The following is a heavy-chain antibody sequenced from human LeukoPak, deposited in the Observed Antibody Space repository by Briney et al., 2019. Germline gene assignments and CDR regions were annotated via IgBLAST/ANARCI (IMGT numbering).Heavy chain of an antibody. CDR1: GGSISSYY. Sequence: SETLSLTCTVSGGSISSYYWSWIRQPAGKGLEWIGRIHTSGSTNYNPSLKSRVTISVDKSKNQFSLKPSSVTAADTAMYFCARGRGDYFDSSGYFFDYWGQGTLVTISS. D-gene: IGHD3-22*01. J-gene: IGHJ4*02. CDR2: IHTSGST. CDR3: ARGRGDYFDSSGYFFDY. V-gene: IGHV4-4*07.